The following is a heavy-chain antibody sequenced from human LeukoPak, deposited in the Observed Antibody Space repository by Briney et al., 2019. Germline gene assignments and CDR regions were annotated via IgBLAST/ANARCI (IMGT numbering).Heavy chain of an antibody. CDR3: ARDGIVVVPAARGYYYYYYGMDV. CDR2: TYYRSKWYN. CDR1: GDSVSSNSAA. D-gene: IGHD2-2*01. J-gene: IGHJ6*02. Sequence: SQTLSLTFAISGDSVSSNSAAWNWIRQSPSRGLEWLGRTYYRSKWYNDYAVSVKSRITINPDTSKNQFSLQLNSVTPEDTAVYYCARDGIVVVPAARGYYYYYYGMDVWGQGTTVTVSS. V-gene: IGHV6-1*01.